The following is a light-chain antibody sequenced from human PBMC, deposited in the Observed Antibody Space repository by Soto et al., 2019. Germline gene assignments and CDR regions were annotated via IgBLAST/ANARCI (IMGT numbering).Light chain of an antibody. CDR1: SGHSNYA. V-gene: IGLV4-69*01. J-gene: IGLJ3*02. CDR2: LNSDGSH. Sequence: QLVLTQSPSASASLGASVTLTCTLSSGHSNYAIAWHQQQPEKGPRYLMNLNSDGSHTKGDGIPDRFSGSSSGAERYLTISGLQSEDEADYYCQTWATGIRVFGGGTKVTVL. CDR3: QTWATGIRV.